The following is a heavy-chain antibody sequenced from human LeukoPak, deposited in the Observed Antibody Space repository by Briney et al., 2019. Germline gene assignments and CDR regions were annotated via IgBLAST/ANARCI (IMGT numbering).Heavy chain of an antibody. Sequence: PSQTLSLTCTVSGGSISSGSYYWSWIRQPAGKGLEWLGRIYTSGSTNYNPSLKSRVTISVDTSKNQFSLKLSSVTAADTAVYYCARVSDYGDYSFDYWGQGTLVTVSS. V-gene: IGHV4-61*02. CDR1: GGSISSGSYY. CDR2: IYTSGST. J-gene: IGHJ4*02. D-gene: IGHD4-17*01. CDR3: ARVSDYGDYSFDY.